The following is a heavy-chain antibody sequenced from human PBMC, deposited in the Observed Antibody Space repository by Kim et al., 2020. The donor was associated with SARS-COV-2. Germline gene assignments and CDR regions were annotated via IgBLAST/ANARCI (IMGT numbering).Heavy chain of an antibody. Sequence: GGSLRLSCAASGFTFSSYAMHWVCQAPGKGLEWVTFLSYDGSDKLYADSVRGRFTVSRDNSKNTLYLQMNSLRTEDTAIYYCAREGGTVAGTSVFDYWGLGALVTVSS. V-gene: IGHV3-30*04. CDR1: GFTFSSYA. D-gene: IGHD1-7*01. J-gene: IGHJ4*02. CDR3: AREGGTVAGTSVFDY. CDR2: LSYDGSDK.